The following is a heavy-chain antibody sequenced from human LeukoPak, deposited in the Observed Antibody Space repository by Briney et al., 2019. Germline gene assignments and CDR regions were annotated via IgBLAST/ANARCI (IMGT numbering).Heavy chain of an antibody. J-gene: IGHJ5*02. CDR2: IYHSGST. V-gene: IGHV4-30-2*01. CDR3: AREVGYYYDSSGYYYDNWFDP. D-gene: IGHD3-22*01. CDR1: GGSISSGGYS. Sequence: SQTLSLTCAVSGGSISSGGYSWSWIRQPPGKGLGWIGYIYHSGSTYYNPSLKSRVTISVDRSKNQFSLKLSSVTAADTAVYYCAREVGYYYDSSGYYYDNWFDPWGQGTLVTVSS.